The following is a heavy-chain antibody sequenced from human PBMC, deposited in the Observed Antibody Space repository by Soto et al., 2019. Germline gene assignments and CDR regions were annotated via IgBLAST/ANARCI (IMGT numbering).Heavy chain of an antibody. CDR3: AIEAGYGEYYFDY. D-gene: IGHD6-13*01. V-gene: IGHV1-18*01. CDR1: GGTFSSYA. CDR2: ISAYNGNT. Sequence: ASVKVSCKASGGTFSSYAISWVRQAPGQGLEWMGWISAYNGNTNYAQKLQGRVTMTTDTSTSTAYMELRSLRSDGTAVYYCAIEAGYGEYYFDYWGQGTLVTVSS. J-gene: IGHJ4*02.